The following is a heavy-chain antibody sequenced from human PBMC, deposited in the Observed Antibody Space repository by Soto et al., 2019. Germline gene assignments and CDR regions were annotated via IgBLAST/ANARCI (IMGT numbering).Heavy chain of an antibody. D-gene: IGHD6-6*01. CDR3: AKNSPRLDY. Sequence: GGSRRLSWAASGFTFSSYAMSGVRQAPGKGLEWVSAISGSGGSTYYADSVEGRFTISRDNSKNTLYLQMNSLRAEDTAVYYCAKNSPRLDYWGQGTLVTVSS. J-gene: IGHJ4*02. CDR2: ISGSGGST. V-gene: IGHV3-23*01. CDR1: GFTFSSYA.